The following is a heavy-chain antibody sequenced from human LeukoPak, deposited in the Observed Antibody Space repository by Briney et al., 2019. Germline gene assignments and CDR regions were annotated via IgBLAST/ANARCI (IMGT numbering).Heavy chain of an antibody. CDR2: INHSGST. Sequence: SETLSLTCAVYGGSFSGYYWSWIRQPPGKGLEWIGEINHSGSTNYNPSLKSRVTISVDTSKNQFSLKLSSVAAAGTAVYYCARAFVVVVAATQGHNWFDPWGQGTLVTVSS. J-gene: IGHJ5*02. CDR3: ARAFVVVVAATQGHNWFDP. D-gene: IGHD2-15*01. CDR1: GGSFSGYY. V-gene: IGHV4-34*01.